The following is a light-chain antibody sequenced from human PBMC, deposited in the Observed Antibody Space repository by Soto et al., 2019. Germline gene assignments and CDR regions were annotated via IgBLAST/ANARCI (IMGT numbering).Light chain of an antibody. Sequence: AIQLTQSPSSLSASVGDRVTITCRASQGISSALAWYQQKPGKAPKLLIYDASSLESGVTSRFSGSGSETDFTLAISSLQPEDFASYYCLQFNSYPQVTFGPGTKVDIK. CDR1: QGISSA. CDR3: LQFNSYPQVT. CDR2: DAS. V-gene: IGKV1-13*02. J-gene: IGKJ3*01.